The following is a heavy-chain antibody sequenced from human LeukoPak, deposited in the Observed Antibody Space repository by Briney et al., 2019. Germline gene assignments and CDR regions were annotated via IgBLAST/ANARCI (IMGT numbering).Heavy chain of an antibody. V-gene: IGHV4-61*01. D-gene: IGHD6-19*01. CDR2: IYYSGST. Sequence: SETLSLTCTVSGGSVSSGSYYWSWLRQPPGKGLEWIGYIYYSGSTNYNPSLKSRVTISVDTSKNQFSLKLSSVPAADTAVYYCARERIAVADYYGTDVWGQGTTVTVSS. J-gene: IGHJ6*02. CDR3: ARERIAVADYYGTDV. CDR1: GGSVSSGSYY.